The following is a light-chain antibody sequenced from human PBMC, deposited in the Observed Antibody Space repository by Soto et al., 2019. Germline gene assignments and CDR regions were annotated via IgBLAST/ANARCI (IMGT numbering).Light chain of an antibody. CDR3: HQYGSSPGT. Sequence: EIVLTQSPGTLSLSPGERATLSCRASQSVSSSFVAWFQQKPGQAPRLLIYGTSSRATGIPDRFSGSGSGTDFTLTISRLEPEDFAIYYCHQYGSSPGTFGQGTKV. CDR1: QSVSSSF. CDR2: GTS. V-gene: IGKV3-20*01. J-gene: IGKJ1*01.